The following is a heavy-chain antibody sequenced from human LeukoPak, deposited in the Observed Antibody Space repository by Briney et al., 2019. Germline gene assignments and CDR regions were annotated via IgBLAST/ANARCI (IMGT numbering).Heavy chain of an antibody. CDR1: GFTFSSYG. CDR3: AKDQVGSGSNPDY. CDR2: ISYDGSNK. D-gene: IGHD3-10*01. V-gene: IGHV3-30*18. Sequence: GRSLRLSCAASGFTFSSYGMHWVRQAPGKGLEWVAVISYDGSNKYYADSVKGRFTISRDNSKNTLYLQMNSLRAEDTAVYYCAKDQVGSGSNPDYWGQGTLVTVSS. J-gene: IGHJ4*02.